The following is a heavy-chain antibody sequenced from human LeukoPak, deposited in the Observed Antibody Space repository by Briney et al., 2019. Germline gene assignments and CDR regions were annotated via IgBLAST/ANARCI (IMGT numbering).Heavy chain of an antibody. CDR1: GFTFSSYA. CDR3: AKVYMTTVTTDY. V-gene: IGHV3-23*01. Sequence: TGGSLRLSCAASGFTFSSYAMSWVRQAPGTGLEWVSAISGSGGSTHYADSVKGRFTISRDNSKNTLYLQMNSLRAEDTAVYYCAKVYMTTVTTDYWGQGTLVTVSS. J-gene: IGHJ4*02. CDR2: ISGSGGST. D-gene: IGHD4-17*01.